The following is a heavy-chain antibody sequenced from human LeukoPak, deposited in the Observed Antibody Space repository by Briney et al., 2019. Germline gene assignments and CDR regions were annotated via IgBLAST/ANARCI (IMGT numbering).Heavy chain of an antibody. D-gene: IGHD3-10*01. CDR2: ILVNGDT. CDR1: GFAFSNFD. Sequence: GGSLRLSCAASGFAFSNFDMHWVRQSTGGRLEWVAHILVNGDTQYAGSVKGLFTISRENAKSSVYLQMNSLRDGDTAVYHCIRDRFGERTIEIWGQGTMVTVSS. J-gene: IGHJ3*02. CDR3: IRDRFGERTIEI. V-gene: IGHV3-13*01.